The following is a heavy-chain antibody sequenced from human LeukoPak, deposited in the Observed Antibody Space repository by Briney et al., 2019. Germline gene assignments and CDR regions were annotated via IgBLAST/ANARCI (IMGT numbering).Heavy chain of an antibody. Sequence: ASVKVSCKTSGYTFTGYYIHWVRQAPGQGLEWMRWMNPNSGVTNYAQKFQDRVTMTRDTSISTAYMDLSRLRSDDTAIYYCARAFGGSGNYYSVIWDFWGQGTLVTVSS. J-gene: IGHJ4*02. CDR1: GYTFTGYY. D-gene: IGHD3-10*01. V-gene: IGHV1-2*02. CDR2: MNPNSGVT. CDR3: ARAFGGSGNYYSVIWDF.